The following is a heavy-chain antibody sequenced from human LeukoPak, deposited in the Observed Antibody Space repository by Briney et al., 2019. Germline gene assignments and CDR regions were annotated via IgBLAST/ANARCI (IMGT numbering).Heavy chain of an antibody. D-gene: IGHD2-21*02. V-gene: IGHV3-11*06. Sequence: GGSLRLSCAASGFTFSDYYMSWIRQAPGKGLEWVSYISSSSSYTNYADSVKGRFTISRDNSKNTLYLQMNSLRAEDTAVYFCARERQDTVIHSGAFDIWGQGTMVTVSS. CDR3: ARERQDTVIHSGAFDI. J-gene: IGHJ3*02. CDR1: GFTFSDYY. CDR2: ISSSSSYT.